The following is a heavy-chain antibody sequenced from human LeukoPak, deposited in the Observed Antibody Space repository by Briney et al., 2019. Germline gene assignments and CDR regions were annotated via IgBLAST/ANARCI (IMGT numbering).Heavy chain of an antibody. J-gene: IGHJ4*02. Sequence: PGGSLRLSCAASGFTFSSYWMSWVRQAPGKGLEWVANIKQDGSEKYYVDSVKGRFTISRDNAKNSLYLQMNSLRAEDTAVYYCARRPINTYDSSGYYHEAPFDYWGQGTLVTVSS. D-gene: IGHD3-22*01. CDR3: ARRPINTYDSSGYYHEAPFDY. CDR2: IKQDGSEK. V-gene: IGHV3-7*01. CDR1: GFTFSSYW.